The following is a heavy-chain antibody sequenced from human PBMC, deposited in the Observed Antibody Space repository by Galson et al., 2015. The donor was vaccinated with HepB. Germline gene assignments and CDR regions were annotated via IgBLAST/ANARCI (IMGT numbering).Heavy chain of an antibody. CDR2: ISAYNGNT. J-gene: IGHJ4*02. V-gene: IGHV1-18*01. Sequence: SVKVSCKASGYTFTSYGISWVRQAPGQGLEWMGWISAYNGNTNYAQKLQGRVTMTTDTSTSTAHMELRSLRSDDTAVYYCATAGGQGSSWYYWGQGTLVTVSS. CDR3: ATAGGQGSSWYY. CDR1: GYTFTSYG. D-gene: IGHD6-13*01.